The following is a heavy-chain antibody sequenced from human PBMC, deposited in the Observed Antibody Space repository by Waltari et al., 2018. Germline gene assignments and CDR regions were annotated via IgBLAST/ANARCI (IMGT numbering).Heavy chain of an antibody. CDR3: ARDVSLVVTDDDPDI. CDR2: ITPIFDTP. Sequence: QVQLVQSGAEVKKPGSSVKVSCKASGDTFSTYDITWVRQAPGQGLEWMGGITPIFDTPSYPQKFQGRVTITADASTKTAYMELSSLRSEDTAVYYCARDVSLVVTDDDPDIWGQGTMVTVSS. D-gene: IGHD3-16*01. CDR1: GDTFSTYD. J-gene: IGHJ3*02. V-gene: IGHV1-69*12.